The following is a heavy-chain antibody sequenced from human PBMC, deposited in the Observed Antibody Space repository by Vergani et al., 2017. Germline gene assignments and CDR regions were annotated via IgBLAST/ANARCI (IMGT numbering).Heavy chain of an antibody. Sequence: QVQLQESGPGLVKPSETLSLTCTVSGGSISSYYWGWIRQPPGKGLEWIGSIYYSGSTYYIPSLKSRVTISVDTSKNQFSLKLSSVTAADTAVYYCAKVLKVAAAGAFDYWGQGTLVTVSS. CDR1: GGSISSYY. V-gene: IGHV4-39*01. D-gene: IGHD6-13*01. J-gene: IGHJ4*02. CDR3: AKVLKVAAAGAFDY. CDR2: IYYSGST.